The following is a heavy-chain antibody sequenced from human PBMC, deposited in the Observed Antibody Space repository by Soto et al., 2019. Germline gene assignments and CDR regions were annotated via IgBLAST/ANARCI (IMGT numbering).Heavy chain of an antibody. D-gene: IGHD2-2*01. Sequence: GGSLRLSCAASGFTFSSYWMSWVRQAPGKGLEWVANIKQDGSEKYYVDSVKGRFTISRDNAQNSLYLQMNSLRAEDTAVYYCARVLVPAAMFYWGQGTLVTVSS. CDR1: GFTFSSYW. J-gene: IGHJ4*02. CDR3: ARVLVPAAMFY. V-gene: IGHV3-7*01. CDR2: IKQDGSEK.